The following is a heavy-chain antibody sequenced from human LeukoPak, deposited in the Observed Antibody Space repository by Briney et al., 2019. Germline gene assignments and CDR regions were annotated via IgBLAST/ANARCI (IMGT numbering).Heavy chain of an antibody. V-gene: IGHV1-8*03. CDR1: GYTFTSYD. CDR3: ARDVEMATIYWFDP. J-gene: IGHJ5*02. CDR2: MNPNSGNT. Sequence: ASVKVSCKASGYTFTSYDINWVRQATGQGLEWMGWMNPNSGNTGYAQKFQGRVTITRNTSISTAYMELSSLRSEDTAVYYCARDVEMATIYWFDPWGQGTLVTVSS. D-gene: IGHD5-24*01.